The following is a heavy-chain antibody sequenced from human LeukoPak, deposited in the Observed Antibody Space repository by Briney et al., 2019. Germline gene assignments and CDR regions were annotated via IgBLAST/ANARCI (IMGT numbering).Heavy chain of an antibody. V-gene: IGHV1-8*01. Sequence: ASVKVSCKASGYTFTSYDINWVRQATGQGLEWMGWMNPNSGNTGYAQKFQGRVTMTRNTSIITAYMELSSLRSEDTAVYYCAKDLEWFGYYYFGMDVWGRGTTVTVSS. D-gene: IGHD3-3*01. CDR3: AKDLEWFGYYYFGMDV. J-gene: IGHJ6*02. CDR2: MNPNSGNT. CDR1: GYTFTSYD.